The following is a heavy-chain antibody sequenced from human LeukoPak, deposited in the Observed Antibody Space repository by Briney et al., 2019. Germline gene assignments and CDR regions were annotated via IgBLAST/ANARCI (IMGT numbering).Heavy chain of an antibody. V-gene: IGHV3-23*01. Sequence: GVSLRLSCAACGFTFNHYAMSWVRHAPGKGLEWVSGINHLGHTFYADSVKGRFTISRDNSQNTLFLQMNSLRADDTAEYFCARDHGSQDSGAWYVFDYWGRGTLVTVSS. D-gene: IGHD6-19*01. CDR1: GFTFNHYA. CDR2: INHLGHT. CDR3: ARDHGSQDSGAWYVFDY. J-gene: IGHJ4*02.